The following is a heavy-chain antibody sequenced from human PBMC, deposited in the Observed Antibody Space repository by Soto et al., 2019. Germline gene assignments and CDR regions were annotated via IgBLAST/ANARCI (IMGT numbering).Heavy chain of an antibody. CDR1: GFTFSSYA. CDR3: AKXWAPLLQYSSSVQAFDY. CDR2: ISGSGGST. D-gene: IGHD6-6*01. Sequence: PGGSLRLSCAASGFTFSSYAMSWVRQAPGKGLEWVSAISGSGGSTYYADSVKGRFTISRDNSKNTLYLQMNSLRAEDTAVYYCAKXWAPLLQYSSSVQAFDYWGQGTLVTVSS. J-gene: IGHJ4*02. V-gene: IGHV3-23*01.